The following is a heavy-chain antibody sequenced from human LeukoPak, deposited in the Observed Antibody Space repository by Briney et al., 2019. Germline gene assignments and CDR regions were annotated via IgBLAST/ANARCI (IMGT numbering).Heavy chain of an antibody. V-gene: IGHV3-74*01. CDR2: INTDGSST. D-gene: IGHD5-18*01. CDR1: GFTFSSYW. CDR3: ARDWRAMNAFDI. Sequence: PGGSLRLSRAASGFTFSSYWMHWVRQVPGKGPVWVSQINTDGSSTNYADSVKGRFTISRDNAKNTLYLQMNSLRAEDTAVYYCARDWRAMNAFDIWGQGTMVTVSS. J-gene: IGHJ3*02.